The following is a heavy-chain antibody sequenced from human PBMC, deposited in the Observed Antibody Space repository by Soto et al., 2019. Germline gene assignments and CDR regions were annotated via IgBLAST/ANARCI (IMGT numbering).Heavy chain of an antibody. V-gene: IGHV1-3*01. CDR2: INAGNGDT. Sequence: QVQLVQSGAEVKKPGASVKLSCKASGYTFTNYAMHWVRQAPGQRLEWMGWINAGNGDTRYSQKLQGRVAITRDTSASTCYVEVSSLTSEDTAVYQCARGSESGWPFDHWGQGTLVTVSS. J-gene: IGHJ4*01. CDR3: ARGSESGWPFDH. D-gene: IGHD6-19*01. CDR1: GYTFTNYA.